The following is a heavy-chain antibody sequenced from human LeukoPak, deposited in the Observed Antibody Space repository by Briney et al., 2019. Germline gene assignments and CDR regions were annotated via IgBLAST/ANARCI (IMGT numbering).Heavy chain of an antibody. J-gene: IGHJ4*02. CDR2: INHSGST. CDR1: GGSFSGYY. CDR3: ARHGVGHSSGYYQRFGIVGHYFDY. Sequence: KPSETLSLTCAVYGGSFSGYYWSWIRQPPGKGLEWIGEINHSGSTNYNPSLKSRVTISVDTSKNQFSLKLSSVTAADTAVYYCARHGVGHSSGYYQRFGIVGHYFDYWGQGTLVTVSS. V-gene: IGHV4-34*01. D-gene: IGHD3-22*01.